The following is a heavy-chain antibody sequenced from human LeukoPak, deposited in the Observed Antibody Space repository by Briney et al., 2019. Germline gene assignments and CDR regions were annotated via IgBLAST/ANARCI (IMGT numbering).Heavy chain of an antibody. V-gene: IGHV5-10-1*01. Sequence: GESLKISCKASGYRFTNYWISWVRQMPGKGLEWMGRIDPRDSYTKYSPSFEGHVTISVDKSISSAFLQWNSLKASDSAMYYCATGASKVTTDFANYWGQGTQVAVSS. CDR1: GYRFTNYW. J-gene: IGHJ4*02. CDR2: IDPRDSYT. D-gene: IGHD4-17*01. CDR3: ATGASKVTTDFANY.